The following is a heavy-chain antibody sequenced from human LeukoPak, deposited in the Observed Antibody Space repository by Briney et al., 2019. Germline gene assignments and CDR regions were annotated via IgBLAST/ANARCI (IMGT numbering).Heavy chain of an antibody. CDR2: ISYDGSNK. D-gene: IGHD3-10*01. CDR1: GFTFSSYG. J-gene: IGHJ4*02. Sequence: HHGGSLRLSCAASGFTFSSYGMHWVRQAPGKGLEWVAVISYDGSNKYYADSVKGRFTISRDNSKNTLYLQMNSLRAEDTAVYYCARVRWYYYGSGSAYYFDYWGQGTLVTVSS. V-gene: IGHV3-30*03. CDR3: ARVRWYYYGSGSAYYFDY.